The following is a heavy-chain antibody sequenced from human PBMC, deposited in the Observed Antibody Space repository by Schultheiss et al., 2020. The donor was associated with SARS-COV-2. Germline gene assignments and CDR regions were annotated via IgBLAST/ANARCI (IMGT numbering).Heavy chain of an antibody. D-gene: IGHD1-1*01. CDR2: MYDSGST. Sequence: SQTLSLTCTVSGGSINSYYWSWIRQPPGKGLEWIGYMYDSGSTNYNPSLKSRVTISVGSSKNQFSLRLSSVTAAATAVYYCATRANWNDRREAFDFWGQGTKVTVSS. CDR3: ATRANWNDRREAFDF. J-gene: IGHJ3*01. CDR1: GGSINSYY. V-gene: IGHV4-59*01.